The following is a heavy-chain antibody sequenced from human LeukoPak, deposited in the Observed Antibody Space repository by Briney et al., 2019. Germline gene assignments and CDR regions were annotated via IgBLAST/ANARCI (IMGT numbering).Heavy chain of an antibody. CDR2: ISSSGSTI. V-gene: IGHV3-11*01. D-gene: IGHD3-3*01. Sequence: GGSLRLSGAASGFTFSDYYMSWIRQAPGKGLEWVSYISSSGSTIYYADSVKVRFTISRDNAKNSLYLQMNSLRAEDTAVYYCARAVLFGVVHFDYWGQGTLVTVSS. CDR3: ARAVLFGVVHFDY. CDR1: GFTFSDYY. J-gene: IGHJ4*02.